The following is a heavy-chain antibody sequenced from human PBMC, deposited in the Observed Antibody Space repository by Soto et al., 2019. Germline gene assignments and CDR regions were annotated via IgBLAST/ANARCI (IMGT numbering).Heavy chain of an antibody. V-gene: IGHV1-2*04. CDR3: ARTAGPTPFDP. CDR1: GYTFTGYY. Sequence: ASVKVSCQASGYTFTGYYMHWVRQAPGQGLEWMGWINPNSGDTNYAQKFQGWVTMTRDTSISTAYMELNSLTSEDTAVYYCARTAGPTPFDPWGQGTPVTVSS. J-gene: IGHJ5*02. CDR2: INPNSGDT. D-gene: IGHD6-19*01.